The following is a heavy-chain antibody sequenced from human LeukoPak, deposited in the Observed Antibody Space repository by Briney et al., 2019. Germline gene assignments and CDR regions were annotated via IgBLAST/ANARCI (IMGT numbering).Heavy chain of an antibody. CDR2: ISAYNGNT. CDR1: GYTFTSYG. J-gene: IGHJ4*02. Sequence: GASVKVSCKASGYTFTSYGISWVRQAPGQGLEWMGWISAYNGNTNYAQKLQGRVTMTTDTSTSTAYMELRSLRSDDTAVYYCHVRCHGDRLFDYWGQGTLVTVSS. D-gene: IGHD4-17*01. V-gene: IGHV1-18*01. CDR3: HVRCHGDRLFDY.